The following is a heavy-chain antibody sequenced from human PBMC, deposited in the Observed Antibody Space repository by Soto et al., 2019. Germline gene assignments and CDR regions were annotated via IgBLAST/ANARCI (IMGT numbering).Heavy chain of an antibody. D-gene: IGHD3-3*01. CDR2: INAGNGNT. V-gene: IGHV1-3*01. Sequence: GASVKVSCKASGYTFTIYAMRWVRQAPGQRLEWMGWINAGNGNTKYSQKFQGRVTITRDTSASTAYMELSSLRSEDTAVYYCARSRGYDFWSGYSHRGMDVWGQGTTVTVSS. J-gene: IGHJ6*02. CDR3: ARSRGYDFWSGYSHRGMDV. CDR1: GYTFTIYA.